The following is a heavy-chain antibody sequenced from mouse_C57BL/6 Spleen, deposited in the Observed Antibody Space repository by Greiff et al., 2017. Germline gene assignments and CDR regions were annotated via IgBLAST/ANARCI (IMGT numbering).Heavy chain of an antibody. D-gene: IGHD1-1*01. J-gene: IGHJ2*02. Sequence: VQLQQSGAELVKPGASVKLSCKASGFTFTSYWMHWVKQRPGQGLEWIGMIHPNSGSTYYTEKFKGQATLTGDKSSSTAYMQLSSLTSEDSAVXYCARGKYYCGSGPLDYWGQGTSLTVSS. V-gene: IGHV1-64*01. CDR1: GFTFTSYW. CDR3: ARGKYYCGSGPLDY. CDR2: IHPNSGST.